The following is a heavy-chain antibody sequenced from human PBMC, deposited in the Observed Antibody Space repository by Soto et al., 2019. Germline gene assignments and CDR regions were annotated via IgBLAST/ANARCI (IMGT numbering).Heavy chain of an antibody. CDR1: GGSISSGDHF. CDR3: ARGRGYGYGIDY. V-gene: IGHV4-30-4*01. D-gene: IGHD5-18*01. CDR2: ISYGGTT. Sequence: PSETLSLTCTVSGGSISSGDHFWSWIRQPPGKGLESIVYISYGGTTYYNPSLQSRITISVDTSKNQFSLKLSSVTAADTAIYYCARGRGYGYGIDYWGQGTLVTVSS. J-gene: IGHJ4*02.